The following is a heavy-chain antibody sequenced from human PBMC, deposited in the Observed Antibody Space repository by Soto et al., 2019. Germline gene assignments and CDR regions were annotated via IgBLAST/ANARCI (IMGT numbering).Heavy chain of an antibody. D-gene: IGHD2-21*02. CDR3: ARGGHVVVVTAAFDY. CDR2: INPSGGHT. V-gene: IGHV1-46*03. Sequence: QVQLVQSGAEVKKPGASVKVSCKASGNTFSNYYILWVRQAPGQGLEWMGTINPSGGHTTYAQKFLGRVTMTRDTSTSTLYMELTSLRSEDTAVYYCARGGHVVVVTAAFDYWGQGTLVTVSS. CDR1: GNTFSNYY. J-gene: IGHJ4*02.